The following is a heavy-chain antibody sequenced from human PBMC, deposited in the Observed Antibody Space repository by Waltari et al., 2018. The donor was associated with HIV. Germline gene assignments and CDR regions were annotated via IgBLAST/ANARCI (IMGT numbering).Heavy chain of an antibody. CDR1: NGSISSSDYY. D-gene: IGHD2-15*01. CDR2: IYYSGRS. J-gene: IGHJ4*02. Sequence: QLQLQQSGPGLVKPSETLSLTCTVSNGSISSSDYYWGWIRQPPGKGLVWIGSIYYSGRSYYNPSDKSRVTISVDTSKNQFSLKLRSVTAADTAFYYCARQFCSGGSCLGADYFDYWGQGTLVTVSS. CDR3: ARQFCSGGSCLGADYFDY. V-gene: IGHV4-39*01.